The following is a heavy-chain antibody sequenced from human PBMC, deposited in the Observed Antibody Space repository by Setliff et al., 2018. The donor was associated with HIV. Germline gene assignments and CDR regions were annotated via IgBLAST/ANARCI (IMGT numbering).Heavy chain of an antibody. Sequence: GGSLRLSCVASKFSVSDSYMGWVRQAPGKGLEWVSVIYSGGSSTYYADSVKGRFTISRDNSKNTLYLQMNSLRAEDTAVYYCAKGVDGYYYYYYMDVWGKGTTVTVSS. V-gene: IGHV3-23*03. J-gene: IGHJ6*03. CDR3: AKGVDGYYYYYYMDV. CDR2: IYSGGSST. CDR1: KFSVSDSY.